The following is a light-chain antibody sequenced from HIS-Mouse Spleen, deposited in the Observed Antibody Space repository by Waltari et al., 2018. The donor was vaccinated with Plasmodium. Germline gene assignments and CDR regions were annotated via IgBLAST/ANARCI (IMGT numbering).Light chain of an antibody. Sequence: QSALTQPASVSGSPGQSITISCTGTSSDVGGYNYFSWYQQHPGKAPKLMIYDVSNRPSGVSKRFSGSKSGNTASLTISGLQAEDEADYYYSSYTSSSTLVFGGGTKLTVL. V-gene: IGLV2-14*03. CDR1: SSDVGGYNY. CDR3: SSYTSSSTLV. J-gene: IGLJ2*01. CDR2: DVS.